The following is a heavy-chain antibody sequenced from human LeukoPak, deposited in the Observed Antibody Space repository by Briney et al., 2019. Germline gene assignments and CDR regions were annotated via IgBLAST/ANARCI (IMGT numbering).Heavy chain of an antibody. CDR1: GFTFSSYS. D-gene: IGHD2-21*02. Sequence: GGSLRLSCAASGFTFSSYSMNWVRQAPGKRLEWVSYISSSSSTIYYADSVKGRFTISRDNAKNSLYLQMNSLRAEDTAVYYCAIEGYCGGDCYSFGAFDIWGQGTMVTVSS. CDR3: AIEGYCGGDCYSFGAFDI. J-gene: IGHJ3*02. V-gene: IGHV3-48*01. CDR2: ISSSSSTI.